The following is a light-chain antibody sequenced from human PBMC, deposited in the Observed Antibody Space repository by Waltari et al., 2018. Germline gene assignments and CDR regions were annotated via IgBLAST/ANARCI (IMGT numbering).Light chain of an antibody. Sequence: EIVMTQSPATLSVSPGERATLSCRASQNIRNSLAWYQQKPGQAPRLRLPLASTRATGIPARFSGSGSGTQFSLTISSLQHEDFAIYYCQHHSTWPPTFGPGTRV. V-gene: IGKV3D-15*01. CDR1: QNIRNS. J-gene: IGKJ1*01. CDR3: QHHSTWPPT. CDR2: LAS.